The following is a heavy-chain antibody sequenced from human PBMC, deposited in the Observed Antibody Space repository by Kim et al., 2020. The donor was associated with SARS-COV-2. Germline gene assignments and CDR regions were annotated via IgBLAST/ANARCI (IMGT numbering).Heavy chain of an antibody. Sequence: SETLSLTCAVSGGSISSNNWWSWVRQPPGKGLEWIGEIYHSGNTNYNPSLKSRVTISVDKSKNQFSLKLSSVTAADTAVYYCARIYCSSTSCNEDWGQGTLVTVSS. J-gene: IGHJ4*02. D-gene: IGHD2-2*01. CDR1: GGSISSNNW. CDR2: IYHSGNT. V-gene: IGHV4-4*02. CDR3: ARIYCSSTSCNED.